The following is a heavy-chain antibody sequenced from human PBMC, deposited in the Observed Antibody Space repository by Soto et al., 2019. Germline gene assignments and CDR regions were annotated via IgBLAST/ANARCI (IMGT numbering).Heavy chain of an antibody. CDR3: ARQPMGGYTDY. V-gene: IGHV4-39*01. D-gene: IGHD3-22*01. Sequence: SETLSLTCTFSCGSIISSSYYWSWIRQPPGKGLEWIGSIYYSGSTYYNPSLKSRVTISVDTSKNQFSLKLSSVTAADTAVYYCARQPMGGYTDYWGQGTLVTVSS. CDR1: CGSIISSSYY. J-gene: IGHJ4*02. CDR2: IYYSGST.